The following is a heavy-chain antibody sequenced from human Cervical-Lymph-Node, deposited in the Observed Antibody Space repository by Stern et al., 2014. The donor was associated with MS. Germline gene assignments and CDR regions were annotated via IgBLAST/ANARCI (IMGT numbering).Heavy chain of an antibody. CDR1: GYLFDDYW. CDR3: APMPADSPIGAPYWRGGSMKPTNPASYYWAISPATPSGYDRFDY. V-gene: IGHV5-51*03. J-gene: IGHJ4*02. Sequence: VQLVQSGAEVKKPGESLKISCEASGYLFDDYWIGWVRQMSGRGLELVAIFFPRDSTTRYSPSVQGQVTIPPAQSISPASLPRTTIPRRGPPSKAQAPMPADSPIGAPYWRGGSMKPTNPASYYWAISPATPSGYDRFDYWGQGALVTVSS. CDR2: FFPRDSTT. D-gene: IGHD3-22*01.